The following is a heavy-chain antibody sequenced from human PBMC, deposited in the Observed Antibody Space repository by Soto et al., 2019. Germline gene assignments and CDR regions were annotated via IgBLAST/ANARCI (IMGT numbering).Heavy chain of an antibody. CDR2: MNPNSGNT. D-gene: IGHD3-3*01. Sequence: ASVKVSCKVSGYTFTTYDINCVRQAPGQGLEWIGWMNPNSGNTRYPQKFQGRVTMTRNTSISTAHMELRSLRSDDTAVYYCAIVGGVGDAFDIWGQGTRVTVSS. CDR1: GYTFTTYD. V-gene: IGHV1-8*02. CDR3: AIVGGVGDAFDI. J-gene: IGHJ3*02.